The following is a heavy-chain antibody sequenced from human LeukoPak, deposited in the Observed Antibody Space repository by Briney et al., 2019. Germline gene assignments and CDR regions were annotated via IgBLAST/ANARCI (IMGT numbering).Heavy chain of an antibody. D-gene: IGHD3-3*01. CDR1: GYTFTSYD. Sequence: ASVKVSCKASGYTFTSYDINWVRQATGQGPEWMGWMNPNSGNTGYAQKFQGRVTMTRNTSISTAYMELSSLRSEDTAVYYCARSYYDFWSGYYTGHDAFDIWGQGTMVTVSS. CDR3: ARSYYDFWSGYYTGHDAFDI. V-gene: IGHV1-8*01. CDR2: MNPNSGNT. J-gene: IGHJ3*02.